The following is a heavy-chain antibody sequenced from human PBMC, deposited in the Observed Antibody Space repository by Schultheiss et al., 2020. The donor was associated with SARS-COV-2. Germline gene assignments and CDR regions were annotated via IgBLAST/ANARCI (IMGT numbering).Heavy chain of an antibody. CDR3: AKDLNIRSVYPKYFLDY. D-gene: IGHD3-3*01. CDR2: ISSSSSTI. V-gene: IGHV3-48*04. J-gene: IGHJ4*02. Sequence: GGSLRLSCAASGFTFSSYSMNWVRQAPGKGLEWVSYISSSSSTIYYADSVKGRFTISRDNAKNSLYLQMNSLRAEDTAVYYCAKDLNIRSVYPKYFLDYWGQGTLVTVSS. CDR1: GFTFSSYS.